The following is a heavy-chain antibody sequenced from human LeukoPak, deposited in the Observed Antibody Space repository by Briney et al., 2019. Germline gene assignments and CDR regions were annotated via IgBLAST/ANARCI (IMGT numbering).Heavy chain of an antibody. CDR3: AKDGRGFLDFYYFDY. Sequence: PGGSLRLSCAASGFIFGNYAMSWVRQAPGKGLEWVSAISGSGGSTYYADSVKGRFTISRDNSKNTLYLQMNSLRAEDTAVYYCAKDGRGFLDFYYFDYWGQGTLVTVSS. D-gene: IGHD3/OR15-3a*01. J-gene: IGHJ4*02. CDR1: GFIFGNYA. CDR2: ISGSGGST. V-gene: IGHV3-23*01.